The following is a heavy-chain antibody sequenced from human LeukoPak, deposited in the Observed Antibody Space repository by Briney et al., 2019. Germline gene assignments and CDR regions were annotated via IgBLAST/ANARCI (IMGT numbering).Heavy chain of an antibody. CDR3: ARDGHSSSWTGNWFDP. Sequence: GGSLRLACAASGFTFSSYWMSWVRQAPGEGLEWVANIKQEGSEKYYVDSVKARFTISRDNATNSLYLQMNSLRAEDTAVYYCARDGHSSSWTGNWFDPWGQGTLVTVSS. CDR1: GFTFSSYW. V-gene: IGHV3-7*01. J-gene: IGHJ5*02. D-gene: IGHD6-13*01. CDR2: IKQEGSEK.